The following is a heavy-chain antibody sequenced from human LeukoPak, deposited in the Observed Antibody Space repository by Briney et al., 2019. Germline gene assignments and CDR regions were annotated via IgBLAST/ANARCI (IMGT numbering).Heavy chain of an antibody. CDR2: INHSGST. CDR1: GGSFSGYY. J-gene: IGHJ6*02. D-gene: IGHD6-13*01. Sequence: SETLSLTCAVYGGSFSGYYWSWIRQPPGKGLEWIGEINHSGSTNYNPSLKSRVTISVDTSKNQFSLKLSSVTAADTAVSYCARGRRSSSWYPYYYYGMDVWGQGTTVTVSS. CDR3: ARGRRSSSWYPYYYYGMDV. V-gene: IGHV4-34*01.